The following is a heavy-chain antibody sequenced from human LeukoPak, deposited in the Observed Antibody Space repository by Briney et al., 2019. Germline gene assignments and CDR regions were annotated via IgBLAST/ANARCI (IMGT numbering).Heavy chain of an antibody. CDR3: ARERGLGDQTYFDY. V-gene: IGHV3-7*05. Sequence: PGRSLGLSQASSGLPFSSYWMSWVRQTLGKGLEWVTNKKEAGSEKYYVDSVKDRFTISGHNAKNSLHLQENPQRAEHRAVYHCARERGLGDQTYFDYWGQGTLVSVSS. CDR1: GLPFSSYW. D-gene: IGHD2-21*02. J-gene: IGHJ4*02. CDR2: KKEAGSEK.